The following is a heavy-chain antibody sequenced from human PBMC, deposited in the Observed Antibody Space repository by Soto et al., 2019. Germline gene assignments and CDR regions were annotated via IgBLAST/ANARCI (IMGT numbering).Heavy chain of an antibody. Sequence: GGSLRLSCAASGFNFNSYTINWVRRAPGKRLEWLSSISSSGYIFSTDSVRGRFTISRDNAKNSVYLQINSLRAEDTAVYFCARDCSGGSCYPGMDVWGQGTTVTVSS. CDR2: ISSSGYI. CDR3: ARDCSGGSCYPGMDV. D-gene: IGHD2-15*01. V-gene: IGHV3-21*01. CDR1: GFNFNSYT. J-gene: IGHJ6*02.